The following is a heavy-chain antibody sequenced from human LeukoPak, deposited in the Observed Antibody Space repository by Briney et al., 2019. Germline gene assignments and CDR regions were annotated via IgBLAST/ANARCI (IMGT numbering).Heavy chain of an antibody. V-gene: IGHV1-69*05. CDR3: ARGTPTYYDSSGYYVDY. J-gene: IGHJ4*02. Sequence: SVKVSCKASGGTFSSYAISWVRQAPGQGLEWMGGIIPIFGTANYAQKFQGRVTITTDESTSTAYMELSSLRSEDTAVYYCARGTPTYYDSSGYYVDYWGQGTPVTVSS. D-gene: IGHD3-22*01. CDR2: IIPIFGTA. CDR1: GGTFSSYA.